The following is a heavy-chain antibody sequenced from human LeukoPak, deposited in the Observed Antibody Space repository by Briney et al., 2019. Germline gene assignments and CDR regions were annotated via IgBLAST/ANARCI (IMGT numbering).Heavy chain of an antibody. CDR1: GGSFSGYY. J-gene: IGHJ4*02. D-gene: IGHD6-19*01. CDR2: INHSGST. CDR3: ARHNQWLVNPFDY. Sequence: SETLSLTCAVYGGSFSGYYWSWIRQPPGKGLEWIGEINHSGSTNYNPSLKSRVTISVDTSKNQFSLKLSSVTAADTAVYYCARHNQWLVNPFDYWGQGTLVTVSS. V-gene: IGHV4-34*01.